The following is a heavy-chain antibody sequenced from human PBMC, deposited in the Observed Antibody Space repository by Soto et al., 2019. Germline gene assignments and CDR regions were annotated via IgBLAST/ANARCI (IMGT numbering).Heavy chain of an antibody. J-gene: IGHJ3*02. Sequence: GGSLRLSCAASGFTFSNAWMSWVRQAPGKGLEWVGRIKSKTDGGTTDYAAPVKGRFTISRDDSKNTLYLQMNSLKTEDTAVYYCTTDXITMIVVVTEPLDAFDIWGQGTMVTVSS. CDR3: TTDXITMIVVVTEPLDAFDI. V-gene: IGHV3-15*01. CDR2: IKSKTDGGTT. D-gene: IGHD3-22*01. CDR1: GFTFSNAW.